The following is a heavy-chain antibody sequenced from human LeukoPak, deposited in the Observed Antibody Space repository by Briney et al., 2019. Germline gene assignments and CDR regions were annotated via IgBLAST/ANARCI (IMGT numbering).Heavy chain of an antibody. CDR2: IYYSGST. CDR1: GGSISSSSYY. J-gene: IGHJ4*02. V-gene: IGHV4-39*07. Sequence: SETLSLTCTVSGGSISSSSYYWGWIRQPPGKGLEWIGSIYYSGSTYYNPSLKSRVTISVDTSKNQFSLKLSSVTAADTAVYYCARSLAASDAYDYWGQGTLVTVSS. CDR3: ARSLAASDAYDY. D-gene: IGHD6-25*01.